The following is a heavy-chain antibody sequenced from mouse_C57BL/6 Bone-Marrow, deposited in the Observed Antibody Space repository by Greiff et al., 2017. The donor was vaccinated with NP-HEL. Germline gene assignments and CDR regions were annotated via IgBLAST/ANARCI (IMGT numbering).Heavy chain of an antibody. CDR2: ISSGSSTI. Sequence: EVMLVESGGGLVKPGGSLKLSCAASGFTFSDYGMHWVRQAPEKGLEWVAYISSGSSTIYYADTVKGRFTISRDNAKNTLFLQMTSLRSEDTAMYYCARSVITTVVATDYAMDYWGQGTSVTVSS. CDR3: ARSVITTVVATDYAMDY. CDR1: GFTFSDYG. V-gene: IGHV5-17*01. D-gene: IGHD1-1*01. J-gene: IGHJ4*01.